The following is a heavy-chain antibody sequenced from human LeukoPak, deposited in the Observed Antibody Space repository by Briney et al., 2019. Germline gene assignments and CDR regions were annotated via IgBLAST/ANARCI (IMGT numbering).Heavy chain of an antibody. CDR3: ARAAHSGSLAPFDY. CDR1: GSSISSYY. Sequence: SETLSLTCIVSGSSISSYYWSWIRQPAGKGLEWIGRIYSSGSTNYNPSLKSRVTMSVDTSKNQFSLKLSSVTAADTAVYYCARAAHSGSLAPFDYWGQGTLVTVSS. J-gene: IGHJ4*02. CDR2: IYSSGST. V-gene: IGHV4-4*07. D-gene: IGHD1-26*01.